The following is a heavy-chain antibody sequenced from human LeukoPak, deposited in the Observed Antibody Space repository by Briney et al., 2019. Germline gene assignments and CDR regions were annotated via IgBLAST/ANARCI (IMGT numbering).Heavy chain of an antibody. V-gene: IGHV3-30*01. CDR1: GFTFSSYA. CDR3: AKSEAYCGGDCYSYGMDV. Sequence: GGSLRLSCAASGFTFSSYAMHWVRQAPGKGLEWVAVISYDGSNKYYADSVKGRFTISRDNSKNTLYLQMNSLRAEDTAVYYCAKSEAYCGGDCYSYGMDVWGQGTTVTVSS. J-gene: IGHJ6*02. CDR2: ISYDGSNK. D-gene: IGHD2-21*02.